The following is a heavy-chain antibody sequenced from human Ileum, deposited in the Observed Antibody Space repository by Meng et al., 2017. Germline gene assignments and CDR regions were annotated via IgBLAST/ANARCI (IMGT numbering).Heavy chain of an antibody. V-gene: IGHV3-7*01. Sequence: GSLRLSCAASGFTFSSYWMSWVRQAPGKGLEWVANIKQDGSEKYYVDSVKGRFTISRDNAKNSLYLQMNSLRAEDTAVYYCAREGSSGWHLNYYYYYGMDVWGQGTTVTVSS. CDR1: GFTFSSYW. J-gene: IGHJ6*02. CDR2: IKQDGSEK. CDR3: AREGSSGWHLNYYYYYGMDV. D-gene: IGHD6-19*01.